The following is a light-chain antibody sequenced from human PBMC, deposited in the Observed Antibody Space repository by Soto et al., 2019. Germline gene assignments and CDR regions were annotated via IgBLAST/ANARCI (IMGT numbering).Light chain of an antibody. Sequence: EILMTQSPATLSVSPGARATLSCRASQSVSSNLAWYQHKPGQAPRLLIYGASPRATGIPGRFSGSGSGTVFTLTISSLRSEDFGVYYCQQYNKWPWTFGRGTKVEIK. V-gene: IGKV3-15*01. CDR3: QQYNKWPWT. CDR1: QSVSSN. J-gene: IGKJ1*01. CDR2: GAS.